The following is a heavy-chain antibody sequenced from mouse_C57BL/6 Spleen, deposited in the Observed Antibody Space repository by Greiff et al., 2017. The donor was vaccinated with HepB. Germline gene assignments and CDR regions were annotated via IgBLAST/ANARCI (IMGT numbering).Heavy chain of an antibody. Sequence: QVQLQQSGPELVKPGASVKISCKASGYAFSSSWMNWVKQRPGKGLEWIGRIYPGDGDTNYNGKFKGKATLTADKSSSTAYMQLSSLTSEDSAVYFCASSDFDYWGQGTTLTVSS. D-gene: IGHD3-1*01. CDR3: ASSDFDY. V-gene: IGHV1-82*01. CDR2: IYPGDGDT. CDR1: GYAFSSSW. J-gene: IGHJ2*01.